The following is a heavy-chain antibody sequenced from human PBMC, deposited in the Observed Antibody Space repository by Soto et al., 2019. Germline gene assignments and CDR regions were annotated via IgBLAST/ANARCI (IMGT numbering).Heavy chain of an antibody. CDR2: IVVGSGNT. Sequence: QMQLVQSGPEVKKPGTSVKVSCKASGFTFTSSAVQWVRQARGQRLEWIGWIVVGSGNTNYAQKFQERVTITRDMSPRRAYMELSSLSSEHTAVYYCAAHTYGDYPFLYWSFDLWGRGTLVTVSS. CDR1: GFTFTSSA. D-gene: IGHD4-17*01. CDR3: AAHTYGDYPFLYWSFDL. V-gene: IGHV1-58*01. J-gene: IGHJ2*01.